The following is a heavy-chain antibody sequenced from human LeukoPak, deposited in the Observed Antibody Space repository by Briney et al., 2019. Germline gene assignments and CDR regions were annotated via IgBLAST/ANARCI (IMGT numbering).Heavy chain of an antibody. CDR1: GGSISSYY. CDR3: ARDRGMDYGMDV. J-gene: IGHJ6*02. V-gene: IGHV4-59*01. CDR2: IYYSGST. Sequence: SETLSLTCTVSGGSISSYYWSWIRQPPGKGLEWIGYIYYSGSTNYNPSLKSRVTITVDTSKNQFSLKLSSVTAADTAVYYCARDRGMDYGMDVWGQGTTVTVSS. D-gene: IGHD3-10*01.